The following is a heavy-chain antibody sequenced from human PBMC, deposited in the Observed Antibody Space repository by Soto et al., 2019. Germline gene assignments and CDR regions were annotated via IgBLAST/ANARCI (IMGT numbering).Heavy chain of an antibody. CDR3: ARDLTGSDVYYFDY. CDR2: ISAYNGNA. Sequence: ASVKVSCKASGYTFTSYGISWVRQAPGQGLEWMGWISAYNGNANYAQKLQGRVTMTTDTSASTAYMELRSLRSDDTAVYYCARDLTGSDVYYFDYWGQGTLVTVSS. D-gene: IGHD2-21*02. J-gene: IGHJ4*02. V-gene: IGHV1-18*01. CDR1: GYTFTSYG.